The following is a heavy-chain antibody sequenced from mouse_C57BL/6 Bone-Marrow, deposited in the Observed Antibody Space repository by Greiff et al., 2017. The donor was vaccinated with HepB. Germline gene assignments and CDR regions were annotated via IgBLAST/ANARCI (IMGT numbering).Heavy chain of an antibody. Sequence: QVQLQQPGAELVKPGASVKLSCTASGYTFTSYWMHWVKQSPGRGLEWMGRLDHNSGGTTYNEKCKSKATLTVDKPSSTAYMQLSRLTSENCAVYVCVYSNYDIDYWGQGTTVTVSS. V-gene: IGHV1-72*01. J-gene: IGHJ2*01. CDR3: VYSNYDIDY. CDR1: GYTFTSYW. D-gene: IGHD2-5*01. CDR2: LDHNSGGT.